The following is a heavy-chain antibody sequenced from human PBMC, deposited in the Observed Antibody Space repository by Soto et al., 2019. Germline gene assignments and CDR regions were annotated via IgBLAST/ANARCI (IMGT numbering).Heavy chain of an antibody. D-gene: IGHD3-10*01. CDR2: IYSSGSP. CDR3: AKAHISMVRGVISALEN. CDR1: GGSTSGHY. Sequence: PSETLSLTCSVSGGSTSGHYWSWIRQPPGKGLEWIGYIYSSGSPHHNPSLKSRVIISEDRSKNTLYMQMNSLRAEDMAVYYCAKAHISMVRGVISALENWGQGTLVTVSS. J-gene: IGHJ4*02. V-gene: IGHV4-59*11.